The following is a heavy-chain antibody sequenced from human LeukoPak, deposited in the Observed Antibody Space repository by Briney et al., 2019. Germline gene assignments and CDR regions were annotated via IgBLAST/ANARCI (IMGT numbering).Heavy chain of an antibody. CDR3: ARALWSGPVYYGMDV. J-gene: IGHJ6*02. D-gene: IGHD3-10*01. CDR1: GFTVSSNY. V-gene: IGHV3-53*01. Sequence: GGSLRLSCAASGFTVSSNYMSWVRQAPGKGLEWVSVIYSGGSTYYADSVKGRFTISRDNSKNTLYLQMNSLRAEDTAVYYCARALWSGPVYYGMDVWGQGTTVTVSS. CDR2: IYSGGST.